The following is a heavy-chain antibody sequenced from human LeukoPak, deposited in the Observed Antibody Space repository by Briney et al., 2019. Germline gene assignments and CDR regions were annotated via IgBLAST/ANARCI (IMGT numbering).Heavy chain of an antibody. D-gene: IGHD3-22*01. Sequence: PGGPLRLSCAASGFSFSTQRMHWVRQAPGKGLVWVSYINIDERITGYADSVKGRFTISRDNAKNTLYLQMNSLRAEDTAVYYCATPLDYYDSSGYHQGGDWGQGTLVTVSS. CDR2: INIDERIT. CDR1: GFSFSTQR. J-gene: IGHJ4*02. CDR3: ATPLDYYDSSGYHQGGD. V-gene: IGHV3-74*01.